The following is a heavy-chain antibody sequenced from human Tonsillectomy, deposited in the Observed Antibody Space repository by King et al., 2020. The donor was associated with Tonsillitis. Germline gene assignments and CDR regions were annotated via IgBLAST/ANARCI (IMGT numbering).Heavy chain of an antibody. CDR1: GSSISSGYY. Sequence: MQLQESGPGLVKALETLSLTCTVSGSSISSGYYWGWIRQPPGKGLMWIGSVYYNGNTNYNPSLKNRVTISMDTSKNQFSLNLTSVTAADTAVYYCASRFYFDSSGFYYFDSWGQGTLVTVSS. CDR2: VYYNGNT. CDR3: ASRFYFDSSGFYYFDS. J-gene: IGHJ4*02. V-gene: IGHV4-38-2*02. D-gene: IGHD3-22*01.